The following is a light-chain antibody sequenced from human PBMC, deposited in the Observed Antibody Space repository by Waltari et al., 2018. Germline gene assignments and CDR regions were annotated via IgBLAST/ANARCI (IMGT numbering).Light chain of an antibody. V-gene: IGKV3-15*01. CDR1: QSVSSR. J-gene: IGKJ3*01. Sequence: EIVMTQSPATLSVSPGEGATLSCRASQSVSSRLAWYQQKPGQAPRLLIHGASTRATGIPASFSGSGSGTEFTLTISSLQSEDFAVYYCQQYKEWPLTFGPGTKVEIK. CDR2: GAS. CDR3: QQYKEWPLT.